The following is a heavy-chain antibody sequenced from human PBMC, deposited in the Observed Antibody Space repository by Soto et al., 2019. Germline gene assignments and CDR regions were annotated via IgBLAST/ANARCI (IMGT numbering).Heavy chain of an antibody. D-gene: IGHD3-10*01. CDR1: GFTFNNYA. V-gene: IGHV3-23*01. CDR3: AKGRGGSGSLTPRVDF. J-gene: IGHJ4*02. CDR2: ISGGGDTT. Sequence: EVQLLESGGGLVQPGGSLRLSCAASGFTFNNYAMTWVCQAPGKGLEWVSGISGGGDTTSYADSVKGRFTVSRDGSKNTLYLQMSSLRAEDTALYYCAKGRGGSGSLTPRVDFWGQGTLVTVSS.